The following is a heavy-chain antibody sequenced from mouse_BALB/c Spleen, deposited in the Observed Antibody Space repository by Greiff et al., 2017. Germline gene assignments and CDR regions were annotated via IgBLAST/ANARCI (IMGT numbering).Heavy chain of an antibody. D-gene: IGHD1-1*01. V-gene: IGHV14-1*02. CDR3: AREGRLLRYFDY. CDR2: IDPENGNT. CDR1: GFNIKDYY. J-gene: IGHJ2*01. Sequence: VQLKESGAELVRPGALVKLSCKASGFNIKDYYMHWVKQRPEQGLEWIGWIDPENGNTIYDPKFQGKASITADTSSNTAYLQLSSLTSEDTAVYYCAREGRLLRYFDYWGQGTTLTVSS.